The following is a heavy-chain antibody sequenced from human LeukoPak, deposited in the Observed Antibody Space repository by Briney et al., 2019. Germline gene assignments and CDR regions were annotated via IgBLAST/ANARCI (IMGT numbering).Heavy chain of an antibody. CDR3: ARRPTGDPKFDY. Sequence: SETLSLTCTVSGGSISSSSYFWDWIRQPPGKGLEWIGYIYSSGSTYYNPSLKSRVTISVDTSKYRFSLKLSTVTAADTAVYYCARRPTGDPKFDYWGQGTLVNVSS. D-gene: IGHD7-27*01. V-gene: IGHV4-39*07. CDR2: IYSSGST. CDR1: GGSISSSSYF. J-gene: IGHJ4*02.